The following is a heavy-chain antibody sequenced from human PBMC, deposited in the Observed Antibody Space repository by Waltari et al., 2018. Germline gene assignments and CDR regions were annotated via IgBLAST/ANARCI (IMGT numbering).Heavy chain of an antibody. V-gene: IGHV3-53*01. CDR3: ARDLVHYFDY. CDR2: LYSAGHT. CDR1: GLTISDNY. Sequence: EVQLVESGGGLIQPGGSLRPSCAASGLTISDNYMSWVRQAPGKGLEWVSVLYSAGHTYYADSVKGRFTISRDSSKNTLYLQMNSLRTEDTAVYYCARDLVHYFDYWGQGTLVTVSS. J-gene: IGHJ4*02. D-gene: IGHD3-16*01.